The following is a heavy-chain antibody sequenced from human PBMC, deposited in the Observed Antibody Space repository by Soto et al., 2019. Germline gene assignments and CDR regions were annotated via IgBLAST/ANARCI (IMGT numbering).Heavy chain of an antibody. CDR2: MYSGGST. J-gene: IGHJ4*02. Sequence: EVQLVETGGGLIQPGGSLRLSWEASGFTVSSNYMSWVRQAPGKGLEWVSVMYSGGSTYYADSVKGRFTISRDNSKNTLYLQMNSRRAEDTAVYYCARDALSGRTGDYWGQGTLVTVSS. CDR3: ARDALSGRTGDY. V-gene: IGHV3-53*02. CDR1: GFTVSSNY. D-gene: IGHD3-9*01.